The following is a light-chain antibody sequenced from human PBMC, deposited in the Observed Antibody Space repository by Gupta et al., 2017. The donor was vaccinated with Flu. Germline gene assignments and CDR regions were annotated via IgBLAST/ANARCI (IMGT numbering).Light chain of an antibody. J-gene: IGKJ1*01. CDR1: QSINNW. V-gene: IGKV1-5*03. CDR3: QHDSTYSGT. CDR2: KAS. Sequence: IQMTQSPSTLSASVGDRVTITCRASQSINNWLAWYQQKAGKAPNLLIYKASTLESGVPSRFSGSGSGTEFTLTISCRQPDDFATYYCQHDSTYSGTFGQGTKVEMK.